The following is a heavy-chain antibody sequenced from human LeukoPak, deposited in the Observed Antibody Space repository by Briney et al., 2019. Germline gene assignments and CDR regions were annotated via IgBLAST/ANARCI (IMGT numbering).Heavy chain of an antibody. J-gene: IGHJ3*02. CDR2: ISYDGSNK. V-gene: IGHV3-30*03. D-gene: IGHD3-22*01. CDR3: SRERDYYDPALRAFDI. Sequence: PGGSLRLSCAASGFTFSSYGMHWVRQAPGKGLEWVAVISYDGSNKYYADSVKGRFTISRDNSKNTLYLQMNSLRAEDMAVYYCSRERDYYDPALRAFDIWGQGTMVTVSS. CDR1: GFTFSSYG.